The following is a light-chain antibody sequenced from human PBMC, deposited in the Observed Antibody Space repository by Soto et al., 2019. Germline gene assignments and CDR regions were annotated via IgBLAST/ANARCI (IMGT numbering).Light chain of an antibody. CDR2: EVT. CDR1: SSDVGGYKY. J-gene: IGLJ1*01. V-gene: IGLV2-8*01. Sequence: QSALTQPPSASGSPGQSVTISCTGTSSDVGGYKYVSWYQQHPGKAPKLMIFEVTKRPSGVPDRFSGSKSGNTASLPVSGLQAEDEADYYCSSYAGINNLGVFGTGTKVTVL. CDR3: SSYAGINNLGV.